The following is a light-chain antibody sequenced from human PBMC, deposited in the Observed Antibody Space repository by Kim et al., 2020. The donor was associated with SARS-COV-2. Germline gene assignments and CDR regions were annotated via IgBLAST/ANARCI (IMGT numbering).Light chain of an antibody. CDR1: SSDIGSYNF. CDR3: SSYTSSYTFV. CDR2: DVT. J-gene: IGLJ1*01. V-gene: IGLV2-14*04. Sequence: GQSVTISCTGTSSDIGSYNFVSWYQQQPGKAPKFLIYDVTERPSGVSNRFSGSKSGNTASLTISGLQPEDEADYYCSSYTSSYTFVFGTGTKVTVL.